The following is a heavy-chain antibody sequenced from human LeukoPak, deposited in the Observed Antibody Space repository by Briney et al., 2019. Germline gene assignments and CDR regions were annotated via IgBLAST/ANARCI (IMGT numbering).Heavy chain of an antibody. V-gene: IGHV1-2*02. Sequence: ASVKVSFKASGYTFTVYYMHWVRQAPGQGLEWMGWINPNSGGTNYAQKFQGRVTMTRDTSISTAYMELSRLRSDDTAVYYCAILDCSSTSCYDSWGQGTLVTVSS. D-gene: IGHD2-2*01. J-gene: IGHJ5*01. CDR3: AILDCSSTSCYDS. CDR2: INPNSGGT. CDR1: GYTFTVYY.